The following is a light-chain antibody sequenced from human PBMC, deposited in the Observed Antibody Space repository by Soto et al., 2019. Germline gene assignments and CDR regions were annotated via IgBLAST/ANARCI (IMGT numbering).Light chain of an antibody. CDR2: GAS. V-gene: IGKV3-15*01. J-gene: IGKJ4*01. CDR1: QSVSTN. CDR3: QQYNNWPLT. Sequence: DIVMTQSPATLSVSPGERATLSCRDSQSVSTNLAWYQQKPGQAPRLLIYGASTRATGLPARFSGSGSGTEFTLTISSLQSEDFAVYYCQQYNNWPLTFGGGTKVESK.